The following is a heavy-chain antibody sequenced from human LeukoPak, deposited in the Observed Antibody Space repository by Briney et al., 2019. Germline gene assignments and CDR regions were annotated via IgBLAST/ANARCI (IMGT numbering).Heavy chain of an antibody. J-gene: IGHJ6*02. CDR1: GYTFTSYD. CDR2: MNPNSGNT. D-gene: IGHD3-3*01. CDR3: ARAPSDFWSGYYIYYYGMDV. V-gene: IGHV1-8*01. Sequence: ASVKVSCKASGYTFTSYDINWVRQATGQGLEWMGWMNPNSGNTGYAQKFQGRVTMTRNTSINTAYMELSSLRSEDTAVYYCARAPSDFWSGYYIYYYGMDVWGQGTTVTVSS.